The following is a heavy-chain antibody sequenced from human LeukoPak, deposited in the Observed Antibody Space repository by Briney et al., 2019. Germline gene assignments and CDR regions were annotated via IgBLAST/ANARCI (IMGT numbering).Heavy chain of an antibody. CDR1: GSTFSSYA. Sequence: ASVKVSCKASGSTFSSYAISWVRQAPGQGLEWMGWISAYNGNTNYAQKLQGRVTMTTDTSTSTAYMELRSLRSDDTAVYYCARTGTRGSGSYSPSWFDPWGQGTLVTVSS. CDR2: ISAYNGNT. D-gene: IGHD1-26*01. V-gene: IGHV1-18*01. CDR3: ARTGTRGSGSYSPSWFDP. J-gene: IGHJ5*02.